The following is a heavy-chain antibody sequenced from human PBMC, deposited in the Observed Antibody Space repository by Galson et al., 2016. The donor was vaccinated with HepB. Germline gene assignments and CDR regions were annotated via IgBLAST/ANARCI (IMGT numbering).Heavy chain of an antibody. Sequence: SLRLSCAASGFTFSSYSMTWVRQAPGKGLEWVSSINDGGDSMTYAVSVKGRFTISKDMSRNTMFLQMNSLRADDTALYYCAKNAGFGSGTYYPGYWGQGTLVAVSS. CDR1: GFTFSSYS. D-gene: IGHD3-10*01. V-gene: IGHV3-23*01. CDR3: AKNAGFGSGTYYPGY. J-gene: IGHJ4*02. CDR2: INDGGDSM.